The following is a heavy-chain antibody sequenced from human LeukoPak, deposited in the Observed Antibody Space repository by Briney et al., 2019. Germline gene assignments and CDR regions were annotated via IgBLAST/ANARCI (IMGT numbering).Heavy chain of an antibody. CDR3: ARSYSSGWYLDY. D-gene: IGHD6-19*01. CDR2: IYYSGST. V-gene: IGHV4-39*01. J-gene: IGHJ4*02. CDR1: GFTFSSYA. Sequence: PGGSLRLSCAASGFTFSSYAMSWVRQPPGKGLEWIGSIYYSGSTYYNPSLKSRVTISVDTSKNQFSLKLSSVTAADTAVYYCARSYSSGWYLDYWGQGTLVTVSS.